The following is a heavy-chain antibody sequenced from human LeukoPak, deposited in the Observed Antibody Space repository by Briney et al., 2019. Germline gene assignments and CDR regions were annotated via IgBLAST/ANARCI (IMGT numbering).Heavy chain of an antibody. J-gene: IGHJ4*02. CDR1: GFTFSSYA. CDR3: AKGKGNYDSSGYPPGTLDY. D-gene: IGHD3-22*01. V-gene: IGHV3-23*01. Sequence: PGGSLRLSCAASGFTFSSYAMSWVRQAPGKGLEWVSATSGSGGSTYYADSVKGRFTISRDNSKNTLYLQMNSLRAEDTAVYYCAKGKGNYDSSGYPPGTLDYWGQGTLVTVSS. CDR2: TSGSGGST.